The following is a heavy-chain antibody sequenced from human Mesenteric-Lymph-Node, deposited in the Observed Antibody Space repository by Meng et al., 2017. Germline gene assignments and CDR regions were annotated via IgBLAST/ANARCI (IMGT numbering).Heavy chain of an antibody. CDR2: SRTKSSSYTT. J-gene: IGHJ4*02. V-gene: IGHV3-72*01. Sequence: LKISCVVSGITFSDHLMDWVRQAPGEGLEWVGRSRTKSSSYTTEYAASVRGRFTVSRDESKNLFYLQMNNLRSEDTAVYYCTAGRGGSAPCDYWGQGTLVTVSS. CDR3: TAGRGGSAPCDY. D-gene: IGHD1-26*01. CDR1: GITFSDHL.